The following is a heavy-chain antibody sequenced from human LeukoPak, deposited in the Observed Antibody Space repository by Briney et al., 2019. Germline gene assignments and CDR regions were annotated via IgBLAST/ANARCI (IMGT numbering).Heavy chain of an antibody. D-gene: IGHD3-3*01. Sequence: SETLSLTCTVSGGSISSGGYYWSWIRRHPGKGLEWIGYIYYSGSTYYNPSLKSRVTISVDTSKNQFSLKLSSVTAADTAVYYCARVGGYDFWSGYDAFDIWGQGTMVTVSS. CDR2: IYYSGST. J-gene: IGHJ3*02. CDR3: ARVGGYDFWSGYDAFDI. CDR1: GGSISSGGYY. V-gene: IGHV4-31*03.